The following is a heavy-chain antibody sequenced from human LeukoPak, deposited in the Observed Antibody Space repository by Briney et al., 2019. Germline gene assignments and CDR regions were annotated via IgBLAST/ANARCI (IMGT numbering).Heavy chain of an antibody. J-gene: IGHJ4*02. V-gene: IGHV3-49*03. D-gene: IGHD2-2*01. CDR3: TTDRGFVVVVPAADY. CDR1: GFAFGDYA. Sequence: GGSLRLSCTASGFAFGDYAMSWFRQAPGKGLEWVGFIRSKAYGGTTEYAASVKGRFTISRDDSKSIAYLQMSSLKTEDTAVYYCTTDRGFVVVVPAADYWGQGTLVTVSS. CDR2: IRSKAYGGTT.